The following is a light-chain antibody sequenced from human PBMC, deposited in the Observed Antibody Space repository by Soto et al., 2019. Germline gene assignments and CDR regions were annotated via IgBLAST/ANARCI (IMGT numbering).Light chain of an antibody. Sequence: DIQMTQSPSSVSASVGDRVTITCRASQGINSWLSWYQQKQGKAPKLLIYAASSLQSAVPARFSGSGSGPDFSLIISRLQPEEFATYYCQQTNSSPFTFGHGTKVDIK. CDR1: QGINSW. CDR2: AAS. J-gene: IGKJ3*01. CDR3: QQTNSSPFT. V-gene: IGKV1-12*01.